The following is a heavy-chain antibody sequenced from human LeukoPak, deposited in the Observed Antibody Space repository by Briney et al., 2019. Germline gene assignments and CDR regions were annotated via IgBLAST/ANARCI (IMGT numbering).Heavy chain of an antibody. CDR1: GGSISSSSYY. V-gene: IGHV4-39*07. Sequence: PSETLSLTCTVSGGSISSSSYYWGWIRQPPGKGLEWIGSIYYSGSTYYNPSLKSRVTISVDTSKNQFSLKLSSVTAADTAVYYCARERPLYSSGWPHPEYFQHWGQGTLVTVSS. D-gene: IGHD6-19*01. CDR2: IYYSGST. J-gene: IGHJ1*01. CDR3: ARERPLYSSGWPHPEYFQH.